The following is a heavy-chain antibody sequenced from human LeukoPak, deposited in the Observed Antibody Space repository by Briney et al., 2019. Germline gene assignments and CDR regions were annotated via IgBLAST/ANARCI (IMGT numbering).Heavy chain of an antibody. Sequence: ASVKVSCKASGYTFINYYMHWVRQAPRQGLEWMGIINPSGGSTSYAPKFQGRVTMTRDTSTSTVYMELSSLKFEDTAVYYCARGSRYDIAYWGQGTLVTVSS. CDR1: GYTFINYY. CDR2: INPSGGST. V-gene: IGHV1-46*01. D-gene: IGHD3-22*01. J-gene: IGHJ4*02. CDR3: ARGSRYDIAY.